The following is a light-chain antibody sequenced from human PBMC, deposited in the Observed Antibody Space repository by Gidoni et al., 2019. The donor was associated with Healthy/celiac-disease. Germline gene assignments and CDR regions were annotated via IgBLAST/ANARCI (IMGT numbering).Light chain of an antibody. CDR2: DAS. CDR1: QSVSSY. Sequence: IVLTQSPATLSLSPGERATLSCRASQSVSSYLAWYQQKPGQAPRLLIYDASNRATGIQARXXXSGXXTDFTLTISXLEPXDFAVYYCQQRSNWPITFGQGTRLEIK. CDR3: QQRSNWPIT. V-gene: IGKV3-11*01. J-gene: IGKJ5*01.